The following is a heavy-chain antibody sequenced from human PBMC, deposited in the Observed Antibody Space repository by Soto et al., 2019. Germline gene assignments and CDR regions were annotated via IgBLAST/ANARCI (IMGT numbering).Heavy chain of an antibody. Sequence: QVQLQESGPGLVEPSGTLSLTCAVSGASISSSNWWSWVRQSPGKGLEWIGEIFHCGDTSYNPSLKSRVIISVDKSKNQFSLRLTSVTASDTAVYFCARDYLEVRPGNYYAMDVWGQGTTVIVSS. J-gene: IGHJ6*02. CDR2: IFHCGDT. V-gene: IGHV4-4*02. CDR3: ARDYLEVRPGNYYAMDV. CDR1: GASISSSNW. D-gene: IGHD3-3*01.